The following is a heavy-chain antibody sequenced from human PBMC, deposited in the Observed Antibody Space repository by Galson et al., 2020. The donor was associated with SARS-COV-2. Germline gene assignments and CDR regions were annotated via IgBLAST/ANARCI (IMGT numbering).Heavy chain of an antibody. CDR1: GFVFSDHY. J-gene: IGHJ3*02. CDR3: VRVGPPGEDAFDI. Sequence: GESLKISCAASGFVFSDHYMDWVRQAPGKGLEWVGRTRKKGNSYTAQYVASVKGRFTVSRDDSKNSLFLQMNRLKTEDTAVYYCVRVGPPGEDAFDIWGRGTMGTVSS. CDR2: TRKKGNSYTA. D-gene: IGHD7-27*01. V-gene: IGHV3-72*01.